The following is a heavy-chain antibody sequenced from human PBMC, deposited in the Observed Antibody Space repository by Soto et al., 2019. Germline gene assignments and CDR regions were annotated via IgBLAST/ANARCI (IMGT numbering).Heavy chain of an antibody. CDR1: GYTFTSYY. CDR2: INPSGGST. D-gene: IGHD2-2*01. Sequence: QVQLVQSGAEVKKPGASVKVSCKASGYTFTSYYMHWVRQAPGQGLEWMGIINPSGGSTSYAQKFQGRVTMTRDTSTSTVYMGLSSLRSEDTAVYYCARDWGGYCISTSCYVGWFDPWGQGTLVTVSS. V-gene: IGHV1-46*01. CDR3: ARDWGGYCISTSCYVGWFDP. J-gene: IGHJ5*02.